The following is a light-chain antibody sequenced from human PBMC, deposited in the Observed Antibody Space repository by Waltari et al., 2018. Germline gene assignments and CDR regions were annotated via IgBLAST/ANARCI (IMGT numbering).Light chain of an antibody. CDR1: SRDVGRYDY. V-gene: IGLV2-14*03. Sequence: QSALTQPASVSGTPGQSITISCPGTSRDVGRYDYVSWYQQHPGRAPKLLIHDVTVRASGVADRFSGSKSGNTACQSISGLQTEDEADYYCTSYTSSTTTPYVFGTGTQVTV. CDR3: TSYTSSTTTPYV. CDR2: DVT. J-gene: IGLJ1*01.